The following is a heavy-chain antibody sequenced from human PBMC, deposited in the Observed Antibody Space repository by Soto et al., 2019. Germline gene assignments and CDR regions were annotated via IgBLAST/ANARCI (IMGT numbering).Heavy chain of an antibody. CDR3: ARGDDILTGPVFDY. CDR2: ISGSGGST. Sequence: EVHLLESGGGLVQPGGSLRLSCAASGFTFRNYAMSWVRQAPGKGLVWVSTISGSGGSTFYAGSVKGRFTITRDNSRNTLYLQMHGPRAEDTAIYFCARGDDILTGPVFDYWGQGTLVTVSS. J-gene: IGHJ4*02. V-gene: IGHV3-23*01. CDR1: GFTFRNYA. D-gene: IGHD3-9*01.